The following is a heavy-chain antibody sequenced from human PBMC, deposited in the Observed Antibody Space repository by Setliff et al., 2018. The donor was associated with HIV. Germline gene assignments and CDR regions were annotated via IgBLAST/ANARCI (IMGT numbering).Heavy chain of an antibody. D-gene: IGHD1-1*01. V-gene: IGHV1-69*10. Sequence: ASVKVSCKAYGGTFSSHAITWVRQAPGQGLECMGGIIPMLGITNYAQRFQGRLTITADEYTGTAYMELSSLRSEDTAVYYCATRGRDLGFDYWGQGTLVTVSS. J-gene: IGHJ4*02. CDR1: GGTFSSHA. CDR3: ATRGRDLGFDY. CDR2: IIPMLGIT.